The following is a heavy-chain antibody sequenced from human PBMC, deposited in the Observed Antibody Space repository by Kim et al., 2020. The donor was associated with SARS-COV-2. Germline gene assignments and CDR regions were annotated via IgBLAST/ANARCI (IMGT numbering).Heavy chain of an antibody. CDR3: AREITMVPFDY. CDR2: I. V-gene: IGHV3-48*03. Sequence: IYYADSVKGRFTISRDNAKNSLYLQMNSLRAEDTAVYYCAREITMVPFDYWGQGTLVTVSS. D-gene: IGHD3-10*01. J-gene: IGHJ4*02.